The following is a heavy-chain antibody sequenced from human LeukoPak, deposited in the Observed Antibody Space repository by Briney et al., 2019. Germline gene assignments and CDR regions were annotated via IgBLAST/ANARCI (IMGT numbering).Heavy chain of an antibody. CDR2: IKQDGSEK. D-gene: IGHD6-19*01. V-gene: IGHV3-7*01. J-gene: IGHJ4*02. Sequence: GGSLRLSCAASGFTFTTYWMSWVRQAPGKGLEWVANIKQDGSEKYYVDSVKGRFTISRDNAKNSLYLQMNSLRAEDTAVYYCARVGAVAGFLPYFDYWGQGTLVTVSS. CDR3: ARVGAVAGFLPYFDY. CDR1: GFTFTTYW.